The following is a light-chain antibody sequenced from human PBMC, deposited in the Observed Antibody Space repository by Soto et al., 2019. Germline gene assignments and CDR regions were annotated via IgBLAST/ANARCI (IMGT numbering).Light chain of an antibody. V-gene: IGLV2-14*01. CDR1: SSDVGAYKY. CDR3: SSYTSRSIWV. Sequence: QSVLTQPASVSGSPGQSITISCTGTSSDVGAYKYVSWYQQHPGKAPKLMIYEVSNRPSGVSNHFSGSKSGNTASLTISGLQAEDEADYYCSSYTSRSIWVFGGGTKLTVL. CDR2: EVS. J-gene: IGLJ3*02.